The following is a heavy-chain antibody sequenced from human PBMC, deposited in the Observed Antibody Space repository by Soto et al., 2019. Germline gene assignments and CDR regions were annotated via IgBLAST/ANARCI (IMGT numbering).Heavy chain of an antibody. D-gene: IGHD1-26*01. V-gene: IGHV3-23*01. CDR3: VKDYRSYSGSYGGRYFDL. CDR2: ISANGGAT. Sequence: EMQLLESGGGLVQPGGSLRLSCAASGFTFTSYAMNWVRQGPGKGLEWVSGISANGGATYYADSVKGRFNISRDNSKDTLFLEMNSLRAEDTAVYFCVKDYRSYSGSYGGRYFDLWAVAPWSLSPQ. CDR1: GFTFTSYA. J-gene: IGHJ2*01.